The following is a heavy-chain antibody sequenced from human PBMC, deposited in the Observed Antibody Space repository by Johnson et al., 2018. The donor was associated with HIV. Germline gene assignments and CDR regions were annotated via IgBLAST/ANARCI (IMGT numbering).Heavy chain of an antibody. J-gene: IGHJ3*02. CDR1: GFTFSYYG. D-gene: IGHD3-16*01. CDR2: IRYDGGNK. Sequence: HVQLVESGGGVAQPGGSLRLSCAAFGFTFSYYGMPWVRQVPGKGLEWVAFIRYDGGNKYYSDSVKGRFTISRDNSKNTLYLQMNSLRPEDTAVYYCARGVVGVLSNALDIWGQGTMVSVSS. CDR3: ARGVVGVLSNALDI. V-gene: IGHV3-30*02.